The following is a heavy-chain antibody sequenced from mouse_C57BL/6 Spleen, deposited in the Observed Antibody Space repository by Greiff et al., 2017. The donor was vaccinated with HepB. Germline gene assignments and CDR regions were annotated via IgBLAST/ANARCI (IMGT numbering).Heavy chain of an antibody. CDR3: AREACYYGSSYWYFDD. J-gene: IGHJ1*03. D-gene: IGHD1-1*01. Sequence: QVQLQQSGPELVKPGASVKISCKASGYAFSSSWMNWVKQRPGKGLEWIGRIYPGDGDTNYNGKFKGKATLTADKSSSNAYMQLSSLTSADSAVYFCAREACYYGSSYWYFDDWGTGTTVTVSS. CDR2: IYPGDGDT. V-gene: IGHV1-82*01. CDR1: GYAFSSSW.